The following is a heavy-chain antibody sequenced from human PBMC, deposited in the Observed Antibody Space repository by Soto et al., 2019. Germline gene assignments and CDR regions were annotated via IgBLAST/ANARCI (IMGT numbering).Heavy chain of an antibody. CDR1: GGSVSSGSYY. J-gene: IGHJ4*02. D-gene: IGHD3-22*01. CDR3: ARGRLLYYYDSSGYRGPVDY. V-gene: IGHV4-61*01. Sequence: SETLSLTCTVSGGSVSSGSYYWSWIRQPPGKGLEWIGYIYYSGSTNYNPSLKSRVTISVDTSKNQFSLKLSSVTAADTAVYYCARGRLLYYYDSSGYRGPVDYWGQGTQVTVSS. CDR2: IYYSGST.